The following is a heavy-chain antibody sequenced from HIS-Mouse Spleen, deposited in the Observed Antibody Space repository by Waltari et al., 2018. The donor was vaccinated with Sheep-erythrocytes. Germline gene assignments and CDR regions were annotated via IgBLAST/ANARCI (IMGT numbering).Heavy chain of an antibody. Sequence: QLQLQESGPGLVKPSETLSLTCTVSGGSISSSSYYWGWIRQPPGKGLEWIGSIYYSGSTYYNPSLKGRVTISVDTSKNQFSLKLSSVTAADTAVYYCARLYYYDSSGYYFDYWGQGTLVTVSS. V-gene: IGHV4-39*01. J-gene: IGHJ4*02. CDR3: ARLYYYDSSGYYFDY. CDR1: GGSISSSSYY. D-gene: IGHD3-22*01. CDR2: IYYSGST.